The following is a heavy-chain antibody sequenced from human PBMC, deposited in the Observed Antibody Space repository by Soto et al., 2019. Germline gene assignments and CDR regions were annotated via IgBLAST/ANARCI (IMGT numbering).Heavy chain of an antibody. CDR1: GFTFSDY. J-gene: IGHJ4*02. D-gene: IGHD4-17*01. CDR3: ARDTVVFDY. CDR2: ISSSGSTI. V-gene: IGHV3-11*01. Sequence: GGSLRLSCAASGFTFSDYMSWIRQAPGKGLEWVSYISSSGSTIYYADSVKGRFTISRDNAKNSLYLQMNSMRAEDTAVYYCARDTVVFDYWGQGTLVTVSS.